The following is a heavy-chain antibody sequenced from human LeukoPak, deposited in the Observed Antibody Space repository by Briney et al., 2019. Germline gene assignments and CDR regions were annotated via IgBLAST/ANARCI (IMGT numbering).Heavy chain of an antibody. Sequence: PGGSLRLACSTPGFTFSALSMHWVRQAPGKGLEYVSGSSNNGGSTYYADSVKGRFTISRDNSKNTLYLQMSSLRPEDTAVYYCVNQISGWVYWGQGTLVTVSS. CDR2: SSNNGGST. D-gene: IGHD6-19*01. V-gene: IGHV3-64D*06. CDR1: GFTFSALS. J-gene: IGHJ4*02. CDR3: VNQISGWVY.